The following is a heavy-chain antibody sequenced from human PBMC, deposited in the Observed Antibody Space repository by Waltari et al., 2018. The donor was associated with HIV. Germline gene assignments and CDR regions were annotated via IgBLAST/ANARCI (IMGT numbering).Heavy chain of an antibody. CDR3: AREMATLQSGGDAFDI. CDR2: INTNTGNP. CDR1: GYTFTSYA. Sequence: QVQLVQSGSELKKPGASVKVSCKASGYTFTSYAMNWVRQAPGQGLEWMGWINTNTGNPTYAQGFTGRFVCSLNTSVSTAYLQMSSLKSEDTAVYYCAREMATLQSGGDAFDIWGQGTMVTVSS. D-gene: IGHD5-12*01. J-gene: IGHJ3*02. V-gene: IGHV7-4-1*02.